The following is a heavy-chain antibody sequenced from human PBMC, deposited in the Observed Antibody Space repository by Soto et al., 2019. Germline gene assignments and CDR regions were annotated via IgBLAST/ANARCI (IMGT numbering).Heavy chain of an antibody. J-gene: IGHJ4*02. D-gene: IGHD2-15*01. CDR3: AKNGYGNSLTPDY. CDR2: ISASGGST. CDR1: GLTFTRYA. V-gene: IGHV3-23*01. Sequence: LRLSCAASGLTFTRYAMSWVLQAPGKGLEWVSGISASGGSTYYADSVKGRFTISRDNSKNSLYLQMNSLRAEDTAVYYCAKNGYGNSLTPDYWGQGTLVTVSS.